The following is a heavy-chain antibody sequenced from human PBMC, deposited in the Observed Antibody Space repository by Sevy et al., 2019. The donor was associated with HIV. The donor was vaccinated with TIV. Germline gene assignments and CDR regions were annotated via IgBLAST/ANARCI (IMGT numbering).Heavy chain of an antibody. V-gene: IGHV3-11*01. D-gene: IGHD3-10*01. J-gene: IGHJ2*01. CDR1: GFAFNDYY. Sequence: GGSLRLSCAASGFAFNDYYMSWIGQSPGKGLEWLSYISDRGTTIYYADSVKGRFTISRDNAKSLMYLQMNSLKTEDTAIYYCAREGDLRYFDFWGRGTLVTVSS. CDR2: ISDRGTTI. CDR3: AREGDLRYFDF.